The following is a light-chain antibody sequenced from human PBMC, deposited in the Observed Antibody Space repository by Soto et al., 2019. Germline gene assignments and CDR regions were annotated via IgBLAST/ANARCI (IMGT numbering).Light chain of an antibody. CDR3: QQSYSTPPIT. V-gene: IGKV1-39*01. Sequence: DIQMTQSPSSLFASVGDRVTITCRTSQSISSFLNWYQHKPGNAPKLLIYTTSTLRSGVPSRFRGSGSGTHFTLTITNVQPEDFATYYCQQSYSTPPITFGQGTRLDIK. CDR2: TTS. CDR1: QSISSF. J-gene: IGKJ5*01.